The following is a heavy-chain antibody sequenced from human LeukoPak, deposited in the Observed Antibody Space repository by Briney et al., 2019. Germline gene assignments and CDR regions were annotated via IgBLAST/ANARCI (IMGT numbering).Heavy chain of an antibody. CDR3: ARHILTGYYFSSPDPAFDI. J-gene: IGHJ3*02. V-gene: IGHV4-61*02. CDR1: GGSISSGSYY. Sequence: SQTLSLTCTVSGGSISSGSYYWSWIRQPAGKGLEWIGRIYTSGSTNYNPSLKSRVTMSVDTSKNQFSLELSSVTAADTAVYYCARHILTGYYFSSPDPAFDIWGQGTMVTVSS. D-gene: IGHD3-9*01. CDR2: IYTSGST.